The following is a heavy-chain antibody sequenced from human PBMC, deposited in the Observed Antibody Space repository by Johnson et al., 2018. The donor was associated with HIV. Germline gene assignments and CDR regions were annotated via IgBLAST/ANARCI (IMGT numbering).Heavy chain of an antibody. Sequence: VQLVESGGGLVQPGRSLRLSCAASGFTFDDYAMHWVRQAPGKGLEWVSLIYTGGSTFYAASVKGRFTISRDNSKNTLYLQMNSLRAEDTAVYYCAREMAATNAWALDIWGQGTMVTVSS. CDR1: GFTFDDYA. CDR2: IYTGGST. V-gene: IGHV3-66*01. D-gene: IGHD5-24*01. CDR3: AREMAATNAWALDI. J-gene: IGHJ3*02.